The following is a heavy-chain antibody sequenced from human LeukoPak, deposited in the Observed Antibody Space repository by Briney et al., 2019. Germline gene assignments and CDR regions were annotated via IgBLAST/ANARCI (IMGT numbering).Heavy chain of an antibody. D-gene: IGHD3-10*01. J-gene: IGHJ6*02. CDR2: IIPIFGTA. Sequence: SVNVSCKASGGTFSSYAISWVRQAPGQGLEWMGGIIPIFGTANYAQKFQGRVTITADESTSTAYMELSSLRSEDTAVYYCARGWFGELSQYYYYGMDVWGQGTTVTVSS. CDR3: ARGWFGELSQYYYYGMDV. CDR1: GGTFSSYA. V-gene: IGHV1-69*13.